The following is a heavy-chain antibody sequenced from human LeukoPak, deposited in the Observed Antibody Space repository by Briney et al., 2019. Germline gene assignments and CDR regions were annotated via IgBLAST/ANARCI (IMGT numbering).Heavy chain of an antibody. CDR1: GFTFSSYA. CDR2: ISYDGSNK. CDR3: ARGVGYYDSSGYLY. J-gene: IGHJ4*02. D-gene: IGHD3-22*01. V-gene: IGHV3-30-3*01. Sequence: GGSLRLSCAASGFTFSSYAMHWVRQAPGKGLEWVAVISYDGSNKYYADSVKGRFTISRDNSKNTLYLQMNSLRAEDTAVYYCARGVGYYDSSGYLYWGQGTLVTVSS.